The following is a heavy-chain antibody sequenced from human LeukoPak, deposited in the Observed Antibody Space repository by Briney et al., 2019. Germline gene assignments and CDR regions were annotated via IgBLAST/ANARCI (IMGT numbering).Heavy chain of an antibody. J-gene: IGHJ4*02. CDR3: ARVSSGSDFDY. Sequence: GGSLRLSCAASGFTLKNYAMNWVRQAPGKGLEWVSTISGGGGSAYYADSVKGRFTISRDNSKNTLYLQMNSLRAEDTAVYYCARVSSGSDFDYWGQGTLVTVSS. CDR2: ISGGGGSA. CDR1: GFTLKNYA. V-gene: IGHV3-23*01. D-gene: IGHD1-26*01.